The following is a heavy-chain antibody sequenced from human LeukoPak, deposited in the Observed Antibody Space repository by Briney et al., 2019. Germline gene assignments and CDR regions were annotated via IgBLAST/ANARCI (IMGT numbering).Heavy chain of an antibody. CDR2: INSDGSST. V-gene: IGHV3-74*01. D-gene: IGHD6-19*01. CDR3: ARVPITLAGTKDAKYFQH. J-gene: IGHJ1*01. CDR1: GFTFSRYW. Sequence: GGSLRLSCAVSGFTFSRYWMHWVRQAPGKGLVWVSRINSDGSSTNYADSVKGRFTISRDNAKNTLYLQMNSLRAEDTAVYYCARVPITLAGTKDAKYFQHWGQGTLVSVSS.